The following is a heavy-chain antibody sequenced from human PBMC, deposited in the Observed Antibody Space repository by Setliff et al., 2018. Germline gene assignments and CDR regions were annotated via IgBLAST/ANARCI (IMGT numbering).Heavy chain of an antibody. Sequence: ETLSLTCAVYGDSFSDYYWSWMRQPPGKRLEWIGSTYYNGTAYYNPSLQSRVAISVDTSKNYFSLDVSSVTAADTAVYYCVRESRSTWYRRDFWGQGTLVTVSS. CDR2: TYYNGTA. V-gene: IGHV4-34*01. D-gene: IGHD6-13*01. CDR1: GDSFSDYY. CDR3: VRESRSTWYRRDF. J-gene: IGHJ4*02.